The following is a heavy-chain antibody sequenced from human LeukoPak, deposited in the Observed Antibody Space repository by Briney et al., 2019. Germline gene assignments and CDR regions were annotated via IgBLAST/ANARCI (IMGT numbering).Heavy chain of an antibody. CDR1: GYTFTSYD. Sequence: GASVKVSCKASGYTFTSYDINWVRQATGQGLEWMGWMNPNSGNTGYAQKFQGRVTITRNTSISTAYMELSSLRSEDTAVYYCARGIAAVYYYYMDVWGKGTTVTVSS. V-gene: IGHV1-8*03. CDR2: MNPNSGNT. CDR3: ARGIAAVYYYYMDV. J-gene: IGHJ6*03. D-gene: IGHD6-13*01.